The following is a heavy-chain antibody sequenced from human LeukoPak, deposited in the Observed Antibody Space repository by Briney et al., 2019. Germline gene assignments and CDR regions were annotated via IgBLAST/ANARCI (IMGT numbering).Heavy chain of an antibody. CDR3: ARRGSYYRVDN. V-gene: IGHV3-48*03. J-gene: IGHJ4*02. D-gene: IGHD1-26*01. Sequence: PGGSLRLSCAASGFTFSSYEMNWVRQAPGKGLEWVSYISSSGSTIYYADSVKGRFTISRDNAKNSLYLQMNSLRAEDTAVYYFARRGSYYRVDNWGQGTLVTVSS. CDR2: ISSSGSTI. CDR1: GFTFSSYE.